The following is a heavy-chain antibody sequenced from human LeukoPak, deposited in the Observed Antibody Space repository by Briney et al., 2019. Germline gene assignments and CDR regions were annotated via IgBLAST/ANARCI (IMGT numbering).Heavy chain of an antibody. CDR3: STGGYFFDY. CDR2: IKSKVNGGTT. CDR1: GFTFSNAW. Sequence: GGSLRLSCAASGFTFSNAWMNWVRQSSGKGLEWVGRIKSKVNGGTTDYAAPVKGRFTISRDDSKNTAYLQMNSLNTEDTAVYYCSTGGYFFDYWGQGILVTVSS. J-gene: IGHJ4*02. V-gene: IGHV3-15*01. D-gene: IGHD4-23*01.